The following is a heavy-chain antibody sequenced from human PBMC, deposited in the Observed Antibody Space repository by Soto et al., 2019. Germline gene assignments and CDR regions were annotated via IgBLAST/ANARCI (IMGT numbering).Heavy chain of an antibody. CDR2: ISGSGGST. D-gene: IGHD6-13*01. Sequence: GGSLRLSCAASGFTFSSYSMNWVRQAPGKGLEWVSGISGSGGSTDYADSVKGRFTISRDNSKNTLYLQMNSLRAADTAVYFCAKYYTSSRTEFDYWGQGTLVTVSS. V-gene: IGHV3-23*01. CDR3: AKYYTSSRTEFDY. CDR1: GFTFSSYS. J-gene: IGHJ4*02.